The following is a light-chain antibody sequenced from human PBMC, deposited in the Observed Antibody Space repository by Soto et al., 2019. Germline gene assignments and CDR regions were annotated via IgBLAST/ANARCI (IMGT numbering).Light chain of an antibody. CDR1: SSDGGGYDY. CDR2: EVS. CDR3: SSYSISTAYL. Sequence: QSVLTQPASVSGSPGQSITISCPGTSSDGGGYDYVSWYQLHPGKAPKLMVFEVSNRPSGVSYRFSGSKSGNTASLTISGLQAEDEADYFCSSYSISTAYLFGTGTKVTVL. V-gene: IGLV2-14*01. J-gene: IGLJ1*01.